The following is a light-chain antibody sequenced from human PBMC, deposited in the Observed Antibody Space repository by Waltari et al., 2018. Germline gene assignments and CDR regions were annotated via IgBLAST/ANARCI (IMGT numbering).Light chain of an antibody. CDR1: SSDY. Sequence: QSALTQPPSASGSPGQSVPISCTGTSSDYVSWFQHHPGKAPKLMIYEVSKRPSGVPYRFSGSKSGNTASLTVSGLQADDEAHYYCSSYADNTLVFGGGTKLTVL. V-gene: IGLV2-8*01. CDR3: SSYADNTLV. J-gene: IGLJ3*02. CDR2: EVS.